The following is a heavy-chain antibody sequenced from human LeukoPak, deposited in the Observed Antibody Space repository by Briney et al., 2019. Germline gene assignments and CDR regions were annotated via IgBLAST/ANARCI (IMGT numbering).Heavy chain of an antibody. J-gene: IGHJ4*02. V-gene: IGHV3-64*01. Sequence: GGSLRLSCAASGXTFSSYSMYWVRQAPGKGLEYVSAISSNGGSTYYANSVKGRFTISRDNSKNTLYLQMGSLRGEDMAVYYCAREVNWRFDYWGQGTLVTVSS. CDR1: GXTFSSYS. CDR2: ISSNGGST. CDR3: AREVNWRFDY. D-gene: IGHD1-1*01.